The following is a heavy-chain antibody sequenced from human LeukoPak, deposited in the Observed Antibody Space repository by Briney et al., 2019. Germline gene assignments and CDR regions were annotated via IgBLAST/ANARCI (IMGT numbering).Heavy chain of an antibody. CDR1: GFTFSSYG. D-gene: IGHD4-23*01. J-gene: IGHJ4*02. CDR2: IRYDGSNK. V-gene: IGHV3-30*02. CDR3: AKDRDYGGNSGYFDY. Sequence: GGSLRLSCAASGFTFSSYGMHWVRQAPGKGLEWVAFIRYDGSNKYYADSVKGRFTISRDNSKNTLYLQMNSLRAEDTAVYYCAKDRDYGGNSGYFDYWGQGTLVTVSS.